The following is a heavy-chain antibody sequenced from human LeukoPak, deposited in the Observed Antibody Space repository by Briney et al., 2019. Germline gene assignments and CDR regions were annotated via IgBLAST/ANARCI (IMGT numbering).Heavy chain of an antibody. D-gene: IGHD5-12*01. V-gene: IGHV4-39*07. CDR1: GGSIRSSSYY. CDR2: IYYSGRT. CDR3: ARVTGQWLPSYYFDY. Sequence: SETLSLTCTVSGGSIRSSSYYWGWIRQPPGKGLEWIGNIYYSGRTYYNPSLKSRVTISVDTSKNQFSLKLSSVTAADTAVYYCARVTGQWLPSYYFDYWGQGTLVTVSS. J-gene: IGHJ4*02.